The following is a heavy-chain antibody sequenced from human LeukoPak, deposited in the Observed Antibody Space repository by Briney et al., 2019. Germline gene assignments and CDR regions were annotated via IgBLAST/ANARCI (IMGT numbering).Heavy chain of an antibody. D-gene: IGHD3-10*01. Sequence: SGGSLRLSCAASGFTFSSYGMHWVRQAPGKGLEWVAVISYDGSNEYYADSVKGRFTISRDNAKNALYLQMNSLRDEDTAVYYCARGEYDWGQGTLVTVSS. V-gene: IGHV3-30*03. CDR1: GFTFSSYG. CDR2: ISYDGSNE. CDR3: ARGEYD. J-gene: IGHJ4*02.